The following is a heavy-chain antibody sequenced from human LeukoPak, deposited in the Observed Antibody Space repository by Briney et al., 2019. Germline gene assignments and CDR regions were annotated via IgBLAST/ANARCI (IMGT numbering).Heavy chain of an antibody. V-gene: IGHV3-30*18. J-gene: IGHJ4*02. CDR3: AKDGNSYGLFDY. CDR2: ISYDASTK. D-gene: IGHD5-18*01. Sequence: GRSLRLACAASGFTFSNYGMQWVRQAPGKGLEWVAVISYDASTKYYADSVKGRFTISRDNSKSTLYLQMNSLRAEDTAVYYCAKDGNSYGLFDYWGQGTLVTVSS. CDR1: GFTFSNYG.